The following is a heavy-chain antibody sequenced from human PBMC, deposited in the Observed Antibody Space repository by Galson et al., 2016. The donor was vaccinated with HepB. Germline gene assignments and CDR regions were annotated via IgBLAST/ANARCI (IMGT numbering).Heavy chain of an antibody. V-gene: IGHV3-33*01. CDR3: ARGIGDCSSNGCYLDFNY. D-gene: IGHD2-2*01. Sequence: SLRLSCAASGFIFSHYGVHWVRLAPGKGLEWVAIIWTDGSNKYYADSVKGRFTISRDNSKNTVFLQMNSLRAEDTAVYYCARGIGDCSSNGCYLDFNYWGQGTLVTVSS. CDR2: IWTDGSNK. J-gene: IGHJ4*02. CDR1: GFIFSHYG.